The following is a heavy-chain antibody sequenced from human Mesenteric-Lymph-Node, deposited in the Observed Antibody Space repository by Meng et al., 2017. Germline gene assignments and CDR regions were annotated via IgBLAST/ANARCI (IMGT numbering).Heavy chain of an antibody. CDR3: ARSAAALVPDY. D-gene: IGHD6-13*01. V-gene: IGHV5-51*01. Sequence: GGSLRLSCKGSGYSFTSYWIGWVRQMPGKGLEWMGIIYPGDSDTRYSPSFQGQVTISADKSISTAYLQWSSLKASDTAMYYCARSAAALVPDYWGQGTLVTVSS. CDR2: IYPGDSDT. CDR1: GYSFTSYW. J-gene: IGHJ4*02.